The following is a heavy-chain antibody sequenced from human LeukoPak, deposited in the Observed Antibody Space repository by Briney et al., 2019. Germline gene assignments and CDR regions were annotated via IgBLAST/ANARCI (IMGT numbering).Heavy chain of an antibody. CDR3: ARESERGYSYGYALDY. V-gene: IGHV1-46*01. J-gene: IGHJ4*02. CDR1: GYTFTSYY. Sequence: ASVKVSCKASGYTFTSYYMHWVRQAPGQGLEWMGIINPSGGSTSYAQKFQGSVTMTRDTFTSTVYMELISLRSEDTAVYYCARESERGYSYGYALDYWGQGTLVTVSS. CDR2: INPSGGST. D-gene: IGHD5-18*01.